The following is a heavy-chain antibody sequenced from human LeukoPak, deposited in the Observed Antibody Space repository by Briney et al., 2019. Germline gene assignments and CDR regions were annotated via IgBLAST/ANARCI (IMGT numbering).Heavy chain of an antibody. Sequence: GGSLRLSXAASGFTFSSYAMNWIRQAPGKGLVWVSFISGSGDGTYYADSVKGRFTISRDNSKNRVYLQLNSLRAEDTAVYYCAKSTLRSFVRSGYFDYWGQGALVTVSS. CDR2: ISGSGDGT. CDR3: AKSTLRSFVRSGYFDY. J-gene: IGHJ4*02. V-gene: IGHV3-23*01. CDR1: GFTFSSYA. D-gene: IGHD3-9*01.